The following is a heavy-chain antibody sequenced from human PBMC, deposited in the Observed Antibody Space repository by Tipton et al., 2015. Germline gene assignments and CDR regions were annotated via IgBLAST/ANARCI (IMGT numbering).Heavy chain of an antibody. J-gene: IGHJ4*02. CDR3: ARSSGYYTPTY. D-gene: IGHD3-3*01. CDR2: ISSSTRYT. Sequence: SLRLSCAASGFTFSSYAMNWVRQVPGKGLEWASCISSSTRYTAYGDSVQGRFTISRDNAKNALYLQMNSLRVEDTAVYYCARSSGYYTPTYWGQGTLVTVSS. V-gene: IGHV3-21*01. CDR1: GFTFSSYA.